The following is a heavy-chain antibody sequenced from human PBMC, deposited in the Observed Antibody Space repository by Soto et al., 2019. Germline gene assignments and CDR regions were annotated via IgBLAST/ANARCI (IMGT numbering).Heavy chain of an antibody. V-gene: IGHV4-30-4*01. CDR3: ARGRYCLTGRCFPNWFDS. D-gene: IGHD2-15*01. CDR1: GDSISTVDYF. CDR2: IYKSTTT. Sequence: QVHLLESGPGLVKPSQTLSLTCSVSGDSISTVDYFWAWIRQPPGQALEYIGYIYKSTTTYYNPSFESRVAISLDTSKSQFSLTVTYVTAADTAVYFCARGRYCLTGRCFPNWFDSWGQGTLVTVSS. J-gene: IGHJ5*01.